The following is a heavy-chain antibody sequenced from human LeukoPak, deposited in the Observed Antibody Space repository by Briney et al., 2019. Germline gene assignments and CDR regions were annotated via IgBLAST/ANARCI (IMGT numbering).Heavy chain of an antibody. Sequence: GGSLRLSCAASGSTLRSSAMSWVRQAPGKGLEWVSAISGDGGTISYAASVRGRFTISRDNSKNTLYLQMNSLRAEDTAVYYCAKDPSDYWGQGTLVTVSS. V-gene: IGHV3-23*01. J-gene: IGHJ4*02. CDR1: GSTLRSSA. CDR2: ISGDGGTI. CDR3: AKDPSDY.